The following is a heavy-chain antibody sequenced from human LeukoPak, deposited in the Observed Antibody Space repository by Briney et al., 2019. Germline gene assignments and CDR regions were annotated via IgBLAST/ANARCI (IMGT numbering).Heavy chain of an antibody. D-gene: IGHD6-19*01. J-gene: IGHJ6*03. V-gene: IGHV1-2*02. Sequence: ASVKVSCKASGYTFTGYYMHWVRQAPGQGLEWMGWINPNSGGTNYAQKFQGRVTMTRDTSISTAYMELSRLRSDDTAVYYCARGERIAVAGLYYYYMDVWGKGTTVTVSS. CDR3: ARGERIAVAGLYYYYMDV. CDR1: GYTFTGYY. CDR2: INPNSGGT.